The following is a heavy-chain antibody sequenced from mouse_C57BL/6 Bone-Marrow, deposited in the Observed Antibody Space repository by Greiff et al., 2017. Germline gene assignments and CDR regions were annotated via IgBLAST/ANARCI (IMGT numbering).Heavy chain of an antibody. CDR3: ARRGFSGFAY. Sequence: EVQGVESGGDLVKPGGSLKLSCAASGFTFSSYGMSWVRQTPDKRLEWVATISSGGSYTYYPDSVKGRFTISRDNAKNTLYLQMSSLKSEDTAMYYCARRGFSGFAYWGQGTLVTVSA. CDR1: GFTFSSYG. CDR2: ISSGGSYT. V-gene: IGHV5-6*01. J-gene: IGHJ3*01.